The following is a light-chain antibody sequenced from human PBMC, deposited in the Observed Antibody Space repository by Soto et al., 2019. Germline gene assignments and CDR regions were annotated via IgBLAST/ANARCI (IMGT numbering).Light chain of an antibody. CDR3: AAWDDSLNGLYV. V-gene: IGLV1-44*01. J-gene: IGLJ1*01. CDR1: NSNNGSNT. Sequence: QSVLTQPPSASWTPGKGVTIPCSGSNSNNGSNTVNWYQQLPGTAPKLLIYNNNQRPSVLPDRFSGSKPGTSASLAISGLQSEVEADYYCAAWDDSLNGLYVFGSGTKV. CDR2: NNN.